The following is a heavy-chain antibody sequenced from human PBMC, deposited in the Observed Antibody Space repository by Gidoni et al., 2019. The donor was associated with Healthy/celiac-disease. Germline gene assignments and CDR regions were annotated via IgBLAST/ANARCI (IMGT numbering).Heavy chain of an antibody. Sequence: QVQLVQSGAEVKKPGSSVKVSCKASGGTFSRYAISWVRQAPGQGLEWMGRIHPILGIANYAQKFQGRVTITADKSTSTAYMELSSLRSEDTAVYYCARDAHPGHSGYDGNYFDYWGQGTLVTVSS. CDR2: IHPILGIA. V-gene: IGHV1-69*04. CDR1: GGTFSRYA. D-gene: IGHD5-12*01. J-gene: IGHJ4*02. CDR3: ARDAHPGHSGYDGNYFDY.